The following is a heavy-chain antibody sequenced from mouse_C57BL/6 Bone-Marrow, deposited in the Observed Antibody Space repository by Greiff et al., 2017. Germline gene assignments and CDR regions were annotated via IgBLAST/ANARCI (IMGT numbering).Heavy chain of an antibody. Sequence: EVHLVESGGGLVQPGGSLKLSCAASGFTFSDYYMYWVRQTPEKRLEWVAYISNGGGSTYYPDTVKGRFTISRDNAKNTLYLQMSRLKSEDTAMYYCARHKTTVVAGDAMDYWGQGTSVTVSS. CDR2: ISNGGGST. V-gene: IGHV5-12*01. CDR1: GFTFSDYY. CDR3: ARHKTTVVAGDAMDY. D-gene: IGHD1-1*01. J-gene: IGHJ4*01.